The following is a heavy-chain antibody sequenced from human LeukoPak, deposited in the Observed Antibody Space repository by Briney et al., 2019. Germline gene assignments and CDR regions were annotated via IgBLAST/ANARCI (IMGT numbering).Heavy chain of an antibody. CDR3: ARGAYCTSTRCYEAKGLDH. J-gene: IGHJ5*02. CDR1: GFTFSTYG. CDR2: VSYDGTNK. V-gene: IGHV3-30*03. D-gene: IGHD2-2*01. Sequence: GKSLRLSCEASGFTFSTYGMHWVRQAPGKGLEWVAVVSYDGTNKYYEDSVKGRFTTSRDNSKNTLYVQMNTLRAEDTAVYYCARGAYCTSTRCYEAKGLDHWGQGTLVTVSS.